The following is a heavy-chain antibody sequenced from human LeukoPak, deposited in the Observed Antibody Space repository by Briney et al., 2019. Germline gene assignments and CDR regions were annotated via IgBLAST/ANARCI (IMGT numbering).Heavy chain of an antibody. CDR1: GGSISSSSYY. J-gene: IGHJ6*02. Sequence: SETLSLTCTVSGGSISSSSYYWGWIRQPPGKGLEWIGSIYYSGSTYYNPSLKSRVTISVDTSKNQFSLKLSSVTAADTAVYYCARGRGDYPYYYYYGMDVWGQGTTVTVSS. V-gene: IGHV4-39*01. CDR3: ARGRGDYPYYYYYGMDV. D-gene: IGHD4-17*01. CDR2: IYYSGST.